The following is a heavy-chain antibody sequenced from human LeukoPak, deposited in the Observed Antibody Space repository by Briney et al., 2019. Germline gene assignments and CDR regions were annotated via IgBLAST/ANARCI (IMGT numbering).Heavy chain of an antibody. CDR1: GFTVSTNY. J-gene: IGHJ4*02. CDR2: IYYSGST. Sequence: GSLRLSCAASGFTVSTNYLCWVRQAPGKGLEWIGNIYYSGSTYYNPSLKSRVTISIDTSKNQFSLKLSSVIAADTAVYYCARATGWGILTGYYRTFDDWGQGTLVTVSS. CDR3: ARATGWGILTGYYRTFDD. D-gene: IGHD3-9*01. V-gene: IGHV4-39*07.